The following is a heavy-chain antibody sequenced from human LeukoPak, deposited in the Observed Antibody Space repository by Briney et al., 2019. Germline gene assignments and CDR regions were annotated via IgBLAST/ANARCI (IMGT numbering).Heavy chain of an antibody. Sequence: ASVKVSCKASGYTFTRYGISWVRQAPGQGLEWMGWISAYNGNTNYAQKLQGRVTMTTDTSTSTAYMELRSLRSDATAVYYCARAGGYSYQLTDGGDAFDIWGQGTMVTVSS. J-gene: IGHJ3*02. V-gene: IGHV1-18*04. CDR2: ISAYNGNT. D-gene: IGHD5-18*01. CDR1: GYTFTRYG. CDR3: ARAGGYSYQLTDGGDAFDI.